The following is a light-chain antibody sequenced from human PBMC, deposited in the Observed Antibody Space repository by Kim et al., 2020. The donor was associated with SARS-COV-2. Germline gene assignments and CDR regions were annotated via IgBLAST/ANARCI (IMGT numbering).Light chain of an antibody. CDR1: QSVSSSY. V-gene: IGKV3-20*01. J-gene: IGKJ2*01. Sequence: LSPGERATLSCRASQSVSSSYLAWFQRKPGQAPSLLIYGASSRATGIPDRFSGSGSGTDFTLTISRLEPEDFAVYYCQQYGNSPYTFGQGTKLEI. CDR2: GAS. CDR3: QQYGNSPYT.